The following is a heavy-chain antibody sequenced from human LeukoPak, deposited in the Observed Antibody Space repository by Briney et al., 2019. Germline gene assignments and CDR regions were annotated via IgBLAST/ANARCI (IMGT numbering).Heavy chain of an antibody. D-gene: IGHD6-19*01. V-gene: IGHV3-23*01. Sequence: QPGGSLRLSCAASGFTFSSYAMSWVRQAPGKGLEWVSAISGSGGSTYYADSVKGRFTISRDNSKNTLYLQMNSLRAEDTAVYYCAKAMDSSGWKRQDYYGMDVWGQGTMVTVSS. J-gene: IGHJ6*02. CDR1: GFTFSSYA. CDR3: AKAMDSSGWKRQDYYGMDV. CDR2: ISGSGGST.